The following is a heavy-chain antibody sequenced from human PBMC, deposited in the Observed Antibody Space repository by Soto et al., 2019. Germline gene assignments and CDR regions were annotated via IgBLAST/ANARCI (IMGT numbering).Heavy chain of an antibody. Sequence: SETLSLTCTVSGGSVSSGSYYWSWIRQPPGKGLEWIGYIYYSGSTNYNPSLKSRVTVSVDTSKNQFSLKLSSGTAADTAVYYWAREYSSSFRYYYYGMDVWGQGTTVTVSS. V-gene: IGHV4-61*01. J-gene: IGHJ6*02. CDR1: GGSVSSGSYY. CDR3: AREYSSSFRYYYYGMDV. CDR2: IYYSGST. D-gene: IGHD6-6*01.